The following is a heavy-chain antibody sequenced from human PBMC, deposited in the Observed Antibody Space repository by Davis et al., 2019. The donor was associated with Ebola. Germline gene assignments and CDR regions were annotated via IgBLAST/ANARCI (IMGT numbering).Heavy chain of an antibody. J-gene: IGHJ6*02. Sequence: GGSLRLSCAASGFTVSSNYMSWVRQAPGKGLEWVSGISGSGGSTYYADSVKGRFTISRDNSKNTLYLQMNSLRAEDTAVYFCAKGGYCSSTSCYGGRDGMDVWGQGTTVTVSS. V-gene: IGHV3-23*01. CDR3: AKGGYCSSTSCYGGRDGMDV. D-gene: IGHD2-2*01. CDR1: GFTVSSNY. CDR2: ISGSGGST.